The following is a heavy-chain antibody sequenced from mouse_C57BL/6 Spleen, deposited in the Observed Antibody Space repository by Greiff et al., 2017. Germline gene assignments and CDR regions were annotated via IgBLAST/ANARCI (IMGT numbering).Heavy chain of an antibody. CDR2: IYPGNSDT. V-gene: IGHV1-5*01. CDR1: GYTFTSYW. D-gene: IGHD2-4*01. CDR3: TRDDNDRTYYFDV. J-gene: IGHJ2*01. Sequence: EVQLQQSGTVLARPGASVKMSCKTSGYTFTSYWMHWVKQRPGQGLEWIGAIYPGNSDTSYNQKFKGKAKLTAVTSASTAYMQLSSLTNEDSAVYYCTRDDNDRTYYFDVWGQGTTLTGSS.